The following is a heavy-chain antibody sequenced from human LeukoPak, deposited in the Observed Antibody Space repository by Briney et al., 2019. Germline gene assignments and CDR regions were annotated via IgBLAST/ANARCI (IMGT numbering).Heavy chain of an antibody. Sequence: GASVKVSCKASGYTFASYGISWVRQAPGQGLEWMGWISAYNGNTNYAQKLQGRVTMTTDTSTSTAYMELRSLRSDDTAVYYCARGDHCSSTSCYGITVDYYYYYGMDVWGQGTTVTVSS. CDR3: ARGDHCSSTSCYGITVDYYYYYGMDV. CDR2: ISAYNGNT. D-gene: IGHD2-2*01. J-gene: IGHJ6*02. V-gene: IGHV1-18*01. CDR1: GYTFASYG.